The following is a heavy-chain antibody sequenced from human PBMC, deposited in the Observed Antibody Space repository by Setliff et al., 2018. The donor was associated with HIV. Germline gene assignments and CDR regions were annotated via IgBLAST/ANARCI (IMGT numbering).Heavy chain of an antibody. Sequence: SVKVSCKTSGGTFNSYAVSWVRQAPGQGLEWMGVIIPAVGTANSAQKFQGRVTITTDGSTSTAYMELSGLRSEDTALYFCARDGLLVAGIRFDYWGQGTLVTVSS. CDR1: GGTFNSYA. J-gene: IGHJ4*01. D-gene: IGHD6-19*01. V-gene: IGHV1-69*05. CDR3: ARDGLLVAGIRFDY. CDR2: IIPAVGTA.